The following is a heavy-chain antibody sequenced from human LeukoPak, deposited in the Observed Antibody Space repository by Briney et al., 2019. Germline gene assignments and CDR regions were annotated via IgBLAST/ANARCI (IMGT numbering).Heavy chain of an antibody. D-gene: IGHD6-19*01. J-gene: IGHJ4*02. CDR1: GFTFSSYW. Sequence: GGSLRLSCAASGFTFSSYWMSWVRQAPGKGLEWVANIKQDGSEKYYVDSVKGRFTISRDNAKNSLYLQMNSLRAEDTAVYYCARDHVVAGIVFDYWGQGTRLTVSS. V-gene: IGHV3-7*01. CDR2: IKQDGSEK. CDR3: ARDHVVAGIVFDY.